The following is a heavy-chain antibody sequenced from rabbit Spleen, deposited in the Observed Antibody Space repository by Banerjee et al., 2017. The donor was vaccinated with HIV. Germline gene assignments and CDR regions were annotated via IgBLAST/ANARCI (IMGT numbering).Heavy chain of an antibody. V-gene: IGHV1S45*01. D-gene: IGHD2-1*01. CDR1: GFSFSSTYY. J-gene: IGHJ4*01. Sequence: QEQLVESGGGLVEPEGSLTLTCTASGFSFSSTYYMCWVRQAPGKGLEWIACIYTDDSDTSFYATWAKGRFTISRTSSTTLTLQMTSLTAADTATYFCARGYTADAYGDYPFYLWGPGTLVTVS. CDR3: ARGYTADAYGDYPFYL. CDR2: IYTDDSDTS.